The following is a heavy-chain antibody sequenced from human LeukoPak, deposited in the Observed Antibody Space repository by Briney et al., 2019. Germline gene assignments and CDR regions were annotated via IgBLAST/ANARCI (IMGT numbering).Heavy chain of an antibody. D-gene: IGHD7-27*01. CDR1: GFTFGDYA. CDR2: IRSKAYGETT. V-gene: IGHV3-49*04. CDR3: TPFWD. J-gene: IGHJ4*02. Sequence: GGSLRLSCTASGFTFGDYAMSWVRQAPGKGLEWVGFIRSKAYGETTEYAASVKGRFTISRDDSKSIAYLQMNSLKTEDTAVYYCTPFWDWGQGTLVTVSS.